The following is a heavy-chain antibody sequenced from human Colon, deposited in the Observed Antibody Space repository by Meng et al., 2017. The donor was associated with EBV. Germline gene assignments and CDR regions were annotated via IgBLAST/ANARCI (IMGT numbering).Heavy chain of an antibody. CDR3: VKGTPGRSYCDY. J-gene: IGHJ4*02. CDR2: FVNYRDT. V-gene: IGHV1-18*01. Sequence: QVRLLQSGPEVKKPGASVRVSCKASPYAFGTYGISWVRQAPGLGLEWMGWFVNYRDTYPAPKFQDRVTMTTDTHTNTVIMELRSLTSDDTAVYYCVKGTPGRSYCDYWGQGTLVTVSS. CDR1: PYAFGTYG. D-gene: IGHD3-10*01.